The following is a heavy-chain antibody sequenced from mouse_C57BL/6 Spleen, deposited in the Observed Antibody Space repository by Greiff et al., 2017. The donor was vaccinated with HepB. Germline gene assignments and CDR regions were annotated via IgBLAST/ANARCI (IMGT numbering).Heavy chain of an antibody. Sequence: VKLMESGPELVKPGASVKISCKASGYAFSSSWMNWVKQRPGKGLEWIGRIYPGDGDTNYNGKFKGKATLTADKSSSTAYMQLSSLASEDSAVYFCAREGGYYGYFDVWGTGTTVTVSS. CDR3: AREGGYYGYFDV. V-gene: IGHV1-82*01. D-gene: IGHD2-2*01. J-gene: IGHJ1*03. CDR1: GYAFSSSW. CDR2: IYPGDGDT.